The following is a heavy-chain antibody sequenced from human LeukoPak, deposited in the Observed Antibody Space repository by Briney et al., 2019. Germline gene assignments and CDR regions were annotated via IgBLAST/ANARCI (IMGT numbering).Heavy chain of an antibody. J-gene: IGHJ4*02. CDR1: GFTVSSNY. D-gene: IGHD2-2*02. CDR2: IYSGGST. Sequence: GGSLRLSCAASGFTVSSNYMSWVRQAPGKGLEWVSVIYSGGSTYYADSVKGRFTISRDNSKNTLYLQMNSLRAEDTAVYYCARYDGYCSSTSCYMLGYDYWGQGTLVTVSS. CDR3: ARYDGYCSSTSCYMLGYDY. V-gene: IGHV3-53*01.